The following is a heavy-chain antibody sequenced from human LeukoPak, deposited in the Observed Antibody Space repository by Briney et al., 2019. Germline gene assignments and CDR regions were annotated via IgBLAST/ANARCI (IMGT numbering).Heavy chain of an antibody. CDR3: ARGDWAKYYDFWSGYYGSWFDP. CDR2: INHSGST. D-gene: IGHD3-3*01. CDR1: GGSFSGYY. Sequence: PSETLSLTCAVYGGSFSGYYWSWLRQPPGKGLEWIGEINHSGSTNYNPSLKSRVTISVDTSKNQFSLKLSSVTAADTAVYYCARGDWAKYYDFWSGYYGSWFDPWGQGTLVTVSS. J-gene: IGHJ5*02. V-gene: IGHV4-34*01.